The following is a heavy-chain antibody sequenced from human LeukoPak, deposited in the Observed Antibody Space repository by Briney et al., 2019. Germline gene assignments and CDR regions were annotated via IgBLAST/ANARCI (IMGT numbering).Heavy chain of an antibody. CDR1: GFTFGDFR. Sequence: GGSLRLSCAASGFTFGDFRMTWVHQAPGKGLEWVAIIKEDGSEKYYGDSVEGRFAISRDNAKNSLYLQMNSLRAEDTAVYYCARHRHQLVRSLDYWGQGTLVTVSS. J-gene: IGHJ4*02. CDR2: IKEDGSEK. D-gene: IGHD6-13*01. CDR3: ARHRHQLVRSLDY. V-gene: IGHV3-7*03.